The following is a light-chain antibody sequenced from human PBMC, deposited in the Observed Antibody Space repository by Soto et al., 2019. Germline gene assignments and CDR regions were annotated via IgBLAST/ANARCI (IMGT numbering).Light chain of an antibody. CDR1: TSDIGFYDY. J-gene: IGLJ1*01. CDR3: SSYSTSDFYF. CDR2: GVT. Sequence: QSVLAQPASVSGSPGQSLTISCTGTTSDIGFYDYVSWYQQYPGKAPKLLIYGVTIRPSGISNRFSGSKSGSTASLTISGLRDEDEADYYCSSYSTSDFYFFGSWTKGTVL. V-gene: IGLV2-14*01.